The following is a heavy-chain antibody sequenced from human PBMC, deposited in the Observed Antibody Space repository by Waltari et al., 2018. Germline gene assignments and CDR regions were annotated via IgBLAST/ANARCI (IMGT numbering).Heavy chain of an antibody. D-gene: IGHD2-2*01. CDR1: GGAISGSGYY. Sequence: QVQLQESGPGLVEPSGTLSLTCTVSGGAISGSGYYWGWVRQTPGKGLEWIASIYHDVTSYYTLSLKCRVTISVDTFENNFSLRLSSVTSADTAIYYCACPGSSSPYYWFNPWGQGILVTVSS. V-gene: IGHV4-39*02. CDR3: ACPGSSSPYYWFNP. J-gene: IGHJ5*02. CDR2: IYHDVTS.